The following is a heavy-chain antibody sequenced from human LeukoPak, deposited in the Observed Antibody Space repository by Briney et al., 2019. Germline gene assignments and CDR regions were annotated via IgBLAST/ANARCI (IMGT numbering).Heavy chain of an antibody. J-gene: IGHJ4*02. CDR1: GFTFSSYA. D-gene: IGHD6-13*01. Sequence: TGGSLRLSCAASGFTFSSYAMSWVRQAPGKGLEWVSAISGSGGSTYYADSVKGRFTISRDNSKNTLYLQMNSLRAEDTAVYYCAKDLQQRGIPDYWGQGTLVTVSS. V-gene: IGHV3-23*01. CDR2: ISGSGGST. CDR3: AKDLQQRGIPDY.